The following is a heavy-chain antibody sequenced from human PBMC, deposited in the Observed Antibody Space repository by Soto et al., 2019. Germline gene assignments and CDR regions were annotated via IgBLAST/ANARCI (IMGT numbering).Heavy chain of an antibody. J-gene: IGHJ6*02. CDR1: ESSFSSFA. D-gene: IGHD3-3*01. CDR2: IIPMFGSA. V-gene: IGHV1-69*13. CDR3: AVSLYGVVLHYYYRMDV. Sequence: ASGKVSCKASESSFSSFAFSGVRQAPGQGLEWMGGIIPMFGSANYAQEFLGRVTFTADDYTSTAYMEISGLTFEDTAFYYCAVSLYGVVLHYYYRMDVWGPGTSVTVSS.